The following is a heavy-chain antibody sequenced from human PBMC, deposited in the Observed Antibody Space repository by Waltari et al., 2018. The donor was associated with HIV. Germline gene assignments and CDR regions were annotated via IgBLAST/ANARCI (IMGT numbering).Heavy chain of an antibody. CDR3: ARDPQYCSSTSCSYYFDY. V-gene: IGHV3-30-3*01. CDR2: ISYDGSNK. Sequence: QVQLVESGGGVVQPGRSLRLSCAASGFTFSHYAMHWVRQAPGKGLEWVAVISYDGSNKYYADSVKGRFTISRDNSKNTLYLQMNSLRAEDTAVYYCARDPQYCSSTSCSYYFDYWGQGTLVTVSS. D-gene: IGHD2-2*01. CDR1: GFTFSHYA. J-gene: IGHJ4*02.